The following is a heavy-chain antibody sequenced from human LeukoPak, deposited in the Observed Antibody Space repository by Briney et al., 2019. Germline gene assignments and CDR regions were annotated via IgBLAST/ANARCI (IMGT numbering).Heavy chain of an antibody. CDR2: IYTSGST. V-gene: IGHV4-4*07. CDR3: ARDGPYCTNGICYSRYYFDY. J-gene: IGHJ4*02. Sequence: SETLSLTCTVSGGSISSYYWSWIRQPAGKGLEWIGLIYTSGSTNYNPSLKSRVTMSVDTSKKQFSLKLSSVTAADTAVYYCARDGPYCTNGICYSRYYFDYWGQGTLVTVSS. CDR1: GGSISSYY. D-gene: IGHD2-8*01.